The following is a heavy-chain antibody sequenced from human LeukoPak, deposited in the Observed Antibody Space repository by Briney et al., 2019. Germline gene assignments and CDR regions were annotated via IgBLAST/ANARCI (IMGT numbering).Heavy chain of an antibody. J-gene: IGHJ4*02. CDR1: GFTFSSYG. Sequence: GGSLRLSCAASGFTFSSYGMSWVRQAPGKGLEWVSAISGSGGSTYYADSVKGRFTISRDNSKNTLYLQMNSLRAEDTAVYYCARVVRYYDSSGYEDYWGQGTLVTVSS. D-gene: IGHD3-22*01. CDR3: ARVVRYYDSSGYEDY. V-gene: IGHV3-23*01. CDR2: ISGSGGST.